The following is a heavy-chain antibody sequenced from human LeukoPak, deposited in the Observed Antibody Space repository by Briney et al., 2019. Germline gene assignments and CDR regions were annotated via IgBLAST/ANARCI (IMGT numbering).Heavy chain of an antibody. D-gene: IGHD1-26*01. J-gene: IGHJ5*02. V-gene: IGHV1-46*01. CDR1: GYTFTSYY. CDR2: INPSGGST. CDR3: ARDLSGSQRTDNWFDP. Sequence: ASVKVSCKASGYTFTSYYMHWVRQAPGQGLEWMGIINPSGGSTSYAQKFQGRVTMTRDTSTSTVYMDLSSLRSEDTAVYYCARDLSGSQRTDNWFDPWGQGTLVTVSS.